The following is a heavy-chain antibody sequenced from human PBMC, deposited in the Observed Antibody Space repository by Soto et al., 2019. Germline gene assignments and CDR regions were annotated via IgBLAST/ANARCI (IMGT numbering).Heavy chain of an antibody. CDR1: GGTFSRYT. Sequence: QVQLVQSGAEVKKPGSSVKVSCKASGGTFSRYTFTWVRQAPGQGLEWMGRIIPILDIPNYAQNFQGRVTITAAKATSTANMELSSLTSDDTAVYYCASHFTGVLVLGTSPPGGDNYGWDVWGQGTTVTVSS. V-gene: IGHV1-69*02. D-gene: IGHD2-8*02. CDR2: IIPILDIP. J-gene: IGHJ6*02. CDR3: ASHFTGVLVLGTSPPGGDNYGWDV.